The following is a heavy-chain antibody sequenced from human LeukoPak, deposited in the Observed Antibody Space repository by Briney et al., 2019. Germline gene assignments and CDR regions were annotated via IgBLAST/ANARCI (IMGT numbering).Heavy chain of an antibody. CDR3: AREIAAAGSDAFDI. CDR1: GYTFTSYG. Sequence: SVKVSCKASGYTFTSYGISWVRQAPGQGLEWMGRIIPILGIANYAQKFQGRVTITADKSTSTAYMELSSLRSEDTAVYYCAREIAAAGSDAFDIWGQGTMVTVSS. D-gene: IGHD6-13*01. CDR2: IIPILGIA. J-gene: IGHJ3*02. V-gene: IGHV1-69*04.